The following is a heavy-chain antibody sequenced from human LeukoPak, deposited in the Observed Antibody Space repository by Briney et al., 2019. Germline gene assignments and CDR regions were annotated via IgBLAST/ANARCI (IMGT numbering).Heavy chain of an antibody. CDR3: ARDSRVTIFGVVIPDAFDF. D-gene: IGHD3-3*01. CDR1: GYTFTGYY. CDR2: INPNSGGT. V-gene: IGHV1-2*02. J-gene: IGHJ3*01. Sequence: ASVKVSCKASGYTFTGYYMHWVRQAPGQGLEWMGWINPNSGGTNYAQKFQGRVTMTRDTSISTAYMELSRLRSDDTAVYYCARDSRVTIFGVVIPDAFDFWGQGTMVTVSS.